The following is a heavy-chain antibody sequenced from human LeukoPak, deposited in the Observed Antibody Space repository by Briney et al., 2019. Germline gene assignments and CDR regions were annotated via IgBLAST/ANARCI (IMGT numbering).Heavy chain of an antibody. CDR1: GGSISSYY. V-gene: IGHV4-59*08. D-gene: IGHD3-10*01. Sequence: SETLSLTCTVSGGSISSYYWSWIRQPPGKGLEWIGYIYYTGSTNYNPSLKSRVTISVDTSKNQFSLKLSSVTAADTAVYYCARTRYYYNSRSYGAPYYFDYWGQGTLVTVSS. J-gene: IGHJ4*02. CDR3: ARTRYYYNSRSYGAPYYFDY. CDR2: IYYTGST.